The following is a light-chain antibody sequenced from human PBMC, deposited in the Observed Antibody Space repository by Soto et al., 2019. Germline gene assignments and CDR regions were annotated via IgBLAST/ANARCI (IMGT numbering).Light chain of an antibody. J-gene: IGKJ1*01. Sequence: IVLTQSPATLSLSPWERATLSCRASQTVSSYLLWYQQKPGQAPRLLIYDASNRASGTPARFSGSGSETDFTLTISRLEPEDFAVYYCQQYGSSPGTFGQGTKVDIK. CDR1: QTVSSY. V-gene: IGKV3-20*01. CDR3: QQYGSSPGT. CDR2: DAS.